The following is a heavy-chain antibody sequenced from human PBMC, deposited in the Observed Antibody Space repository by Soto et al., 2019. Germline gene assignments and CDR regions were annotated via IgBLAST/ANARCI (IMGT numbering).Heavy chain of an antibody. D-gene: IGHD2-2*01. CDR2: LWSDGTNK. V-gene: IGHV3-33*01. CDR1: GFAFSSYV. J-gene: IGHJ4*02. CDR3: AREGPDYATDY. Sequence: QVQLVESGGGLVQPGRSLRLSCAASGFAFSSYVMHWVRQAPGRGLEWVAVLWSDGTNKKYADSVKGRFTISRDNSKNTLYLQMSRLRAEDTAVYSGAREGPDYATDYWGKGTLVTVSS.